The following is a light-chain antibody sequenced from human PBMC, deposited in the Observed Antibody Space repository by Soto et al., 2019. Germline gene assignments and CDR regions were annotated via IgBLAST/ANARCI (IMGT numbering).Light chain of an antibody. CDR1: SSDVGGYNY. J-gene: IGLJ2*01. CDR3: SSYTSSSTLV. V-gene: IGLV2-14*01. Sequence: QSGLTQPASVSGSPGQAITISCTGTSSDVGGYNYVSWYQQHPGKAPKLMIYDVSNRPSVVSNRFSGSKSGNTASLTISGLQAEDEDDYYCSSYTSSSTLVFGGGTKLTVL. CDR2: DVS.